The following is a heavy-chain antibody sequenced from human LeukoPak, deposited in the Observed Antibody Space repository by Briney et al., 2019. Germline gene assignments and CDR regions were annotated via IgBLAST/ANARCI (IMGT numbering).Heavy chain of an antibody. CDR1: GYTFTYRY. Sequence: SVKVSCKASGYTFTYRYLHWVRQAPGQALEWMGWITPFNGNTNYAQKFQDRVTITRDRSMSTAYMELSGLRSEDTAMYYCASSGELNSEDFWSGTNFDYWGQGTLVTVSS. CDR3: ASSGELNSEDFWSGTNFDY. CDR2: ITPFNGNT. J-gene: IGHJ4*02. D-gene: IGHD3-3*01. V-gene: IGHV1-45*02.